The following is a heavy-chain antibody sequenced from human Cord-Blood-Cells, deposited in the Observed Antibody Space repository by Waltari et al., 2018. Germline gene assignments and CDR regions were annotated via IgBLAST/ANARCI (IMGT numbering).Heavy chain of an antibody. CDR1: GFSLSNARMG. J-gene: IGHJ4*02. D-gene: IGHD7-27*01. V-gene: IGHV2-26*01. CDR3: ARIGLNWGPHDSHRGADY. CDR2: IFSNDEK. Sequence: QVTLKESGPVLVKPTETLTLTCTVSGFSLSNARMGVSWIRQPPGKALEWLAHIFSNDEKSYRTSLKRRLTISKDTSKSQVVLTMTNMDPVDTATYYCARIGLNWGPHDSHRGADYWGQGTLVTVSS.